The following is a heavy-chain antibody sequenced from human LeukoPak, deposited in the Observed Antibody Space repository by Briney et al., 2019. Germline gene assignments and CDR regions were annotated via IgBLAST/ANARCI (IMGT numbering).Heavy chain of an antibody. CDR1: GYTFTSSG. J-gene: IGHJ4*02. Sequence: ASVKVSCKASGYTFTSSGISWVRQAPGQGLEWMGWINPNSGGTNYAQKFQGRVTMTRDTSISTAYMELSRLRSDDTAVYYCARLGSIVGATTLDYWGQGTLVTVSS. V-gene: IGHV1-2*02. CDR3: ARLGSIVGATTLDY. D-gene: IGHD1-26*01. CDR2: INPNSGGT.